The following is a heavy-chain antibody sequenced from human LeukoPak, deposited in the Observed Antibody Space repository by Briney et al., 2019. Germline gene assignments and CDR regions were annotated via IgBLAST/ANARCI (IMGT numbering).Heavy chain of an antibody. Sequence: SVKVSCKASGGTFSSYAISWVRQAPGQGLEWMGGIIPIFGTANYAQKFQGRVTITADESTSTAYMELSSLRSEDTAVYYCARVSAAGDYYYYYMDVWGKGTTVTISS. V-gene: IGHV1-69*01. CDR3: ARVSAAGDYYYYYMDV. D-gene: IGHD6-13*01. J-gene: IGHJ6*03. CDR1: GGTFSSYA. CDR2: IIPIFGTA.